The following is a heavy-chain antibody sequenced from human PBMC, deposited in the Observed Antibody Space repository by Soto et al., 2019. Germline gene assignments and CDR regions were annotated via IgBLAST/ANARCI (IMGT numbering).Heavy chain of an antibody. CDR1: RVSISSYY. D-gene: IGHD3-9*01. V-gene: IGHV4-59*01. CDR3: ARFYIMTGYSHYYYGMDV. Sequence: PSETLYLTFTVSRVSISSYYWSWILQPPWKVLEWIAYFYYSGSTNYNPSLKSRVTISVDTSKNQFSMKLSSVTAADTAAYYCARFYIMTGYSHYYYGMDVWGQGTTVTVSS. J-gene: IGHJ6*02. CDR2: FYYSGST.